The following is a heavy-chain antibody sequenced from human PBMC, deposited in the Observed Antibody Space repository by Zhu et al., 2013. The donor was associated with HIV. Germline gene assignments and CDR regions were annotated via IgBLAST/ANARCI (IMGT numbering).Heavy chain of an antibody. Sequence: QVQAGGSLGREVKKPGASVKVSCKASGYTFTGHYIHWVRQAPGQGLEWMGWISTYNGHTNYAQKFQDRVIMTTDTSTSTAYMQLRSLKSDDTAFYYCARGGSRRYWGQGTRVTVSS. CDR2: ISTYNGHT. CDR1: GYTFTGHY. CDR3: ARGGSRRY. V-gene: IGHV1-2*02. J-gene: IGHJ4*02.